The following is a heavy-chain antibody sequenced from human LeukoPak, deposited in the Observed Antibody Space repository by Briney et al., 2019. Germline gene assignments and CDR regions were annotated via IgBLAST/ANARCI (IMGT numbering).Heavy chain of an antibody. Sequence: SETLSLTCTVSGGSISSYYWSWIRQPPGKGLEWIGYIYYSGSTNYNPSLKSRVTISVDTSKNQFSLKLSSVTAADTAVYYCARENYYDSSGYSHWGQGTLVTVSS. CDR3: ARENYYDSSGYSH. V-gene: IGHV4-59*01. CDR2: IYYSGST. CDR1: GGSISSYY. J-gene: IGHJ4*02. D-gene: IGHD3-22*01.